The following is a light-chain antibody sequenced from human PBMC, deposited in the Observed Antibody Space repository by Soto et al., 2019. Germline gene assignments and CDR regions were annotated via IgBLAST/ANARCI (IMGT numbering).Light chain of an antibody. CDR2: VAS. CDR3: QQSYKTPLT. Sequence: DIQMTQSPSSLSASVGDRVTITCRASQSISSYLDWYQQKPGKAPKFLIYVASSLQSGVPSRFSGSGSGTDFTLTISRLQPEDFSTYYCQQSYKTPLTFGQGTRLEIK. V-gene: IGKV1-39*01. J-gene: IGKJ5*01. CDR1: QSISSY.